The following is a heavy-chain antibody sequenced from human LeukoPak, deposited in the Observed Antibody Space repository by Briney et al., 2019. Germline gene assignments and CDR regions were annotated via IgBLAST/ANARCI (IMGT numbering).Heavy chain of an antibody. CDR2: IYYSGST. V-gene: IGHV4-39*01. CDR3: AGVPVYDFWSGYSHNWFDP. Sequence: SETLSLTCTVSGGSISSSSYYWGWIRQPPGKGLGWIGSIYYSGSTYYNPSLKSRVTISVDTSKNQFSLKLSSVTAADTAVYYCAGVPVYDFWSGYSHNWFDPWGQGTLVTVSS. J-gene: IGHJ5*02. CDR1: GGSISSSSYY. D-gene: IGHD3-3*01.